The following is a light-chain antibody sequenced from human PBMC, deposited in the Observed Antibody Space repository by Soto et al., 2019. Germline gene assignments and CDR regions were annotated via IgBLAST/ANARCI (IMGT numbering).Light chain of an antibody. V-gene: IGLV2-14*01. J-gene: IGLJ2*01. CDR2: ELS. Sequence: QSALTQPASVSGSPGQSITISCTGTSSDVADYRYVSWYQHRPGEATKLIIYELSNRPSGVSSRFSGSKSGNTASLTISGVQPEDGAEYYCSSYTRSNTLVFGGGTKVTVL. CDR3: SSYTRSNTLV. CDR1: SSDVADYRY.